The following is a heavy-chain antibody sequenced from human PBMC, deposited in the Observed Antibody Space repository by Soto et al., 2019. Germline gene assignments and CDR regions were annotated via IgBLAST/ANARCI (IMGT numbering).Heavy chain of an antibody. J-gene: IGHJ6*02. CDR2: IYHSGST. CDR3: ARDLEITGTPASYYYYGMDV. Sequence: QVQLQESGPGLVKPSGTLSLTCAVSGGSISSSNWWSWVRQPPGKGLEWIGEIYHSGSTNYNPSLKSRVTISVDKSKTQFSLKLSSVTAADTAVYYCARDLEITGTPASYYYYGMDVWGQGTTVTVSS. CDR1: GGSISSSNW. D-gene: IGHD1-7*01. V-gene: IGHV4-4*02.